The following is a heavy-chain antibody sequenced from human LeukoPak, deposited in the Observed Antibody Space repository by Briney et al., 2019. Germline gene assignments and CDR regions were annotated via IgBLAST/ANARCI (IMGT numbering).Heavy chain of an antibody. CDR2: ISSSGTGI. V-gene: IGHV3-21*05. CDR1: GFTFRNYA. CDR3: ARSKKVGDDSFDY. D-gene: IGHD3-16*01. J-gene: IGHJ4*02. Sequence: GGSLRLSCAASGFTFRNYAMSWVRQAPGKGLEWVSYISSSGTGIHYADSVKGRFTISRDNAKSSLYLQMNSLRAEDTAVYYCARSKKVGDDSFDYWGQGTLVTVSS.